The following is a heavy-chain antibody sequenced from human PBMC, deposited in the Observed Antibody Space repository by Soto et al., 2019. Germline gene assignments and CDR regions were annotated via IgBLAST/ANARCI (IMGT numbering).Heavy chain of an antibody. Sequence: ASVKVSCKASGYTFTSYGIIWVRQAPGQGLEWMGYISAYNGNTNYAQKLQGRVTMTTDTSTSTAYMELRSLRSDDTAVYYCARENGDVGPSDYWGQGTLVTVSS. CDR1: GYTFTSYG. CDR3: ARENGDVGPSDY. V-gene: IGHV1-18*01. D-gene: IGHD2-21*02. CDR2: ISAYNGNT. J-gene: IGHJ4*02.